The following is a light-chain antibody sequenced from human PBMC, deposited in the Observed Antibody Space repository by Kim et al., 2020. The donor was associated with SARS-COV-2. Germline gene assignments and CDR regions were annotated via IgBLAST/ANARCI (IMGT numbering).Light chain of an antibody. V-gene: IGKV1-5*03. CDR3: QQYTDFSWT. CDR2: KAS. CDR1: QTIGIW. Sequence: SASVGDRVTITCRASQTIGIWLAWYQQKPGKAPKLLIYKASTLETGVPSRFSGSGSGTEFTLTISSLQPDDFAIYYCQQYTDFSWTFGQGTKLEI. J-gene: IGKJ1*01.